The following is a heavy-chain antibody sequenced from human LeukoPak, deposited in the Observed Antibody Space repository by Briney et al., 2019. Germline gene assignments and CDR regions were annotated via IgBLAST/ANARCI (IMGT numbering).Heavy chain of an antibody. J-gene: IGHJ6*03. CDR3: ASGIAGPNYYYYYMDV. Sequence: GGSLRLSCAASGFTFSDYYMSWIRQAPGKGLEWVSYISSSGSTIYYADSVKGRFTISRDNAKNSLYLQMNSLRAEDTAVYYCASGIAGPNYYYYYMDVWGKGTTVTVSS. CDR1: GFTFSDYY. D-gene: IGHD6-13*01. CDR2: ISSSGSTI. V-gene: IGHV3-11*04.